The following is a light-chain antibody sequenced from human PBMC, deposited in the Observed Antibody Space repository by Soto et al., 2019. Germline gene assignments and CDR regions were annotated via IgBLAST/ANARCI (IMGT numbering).Light chain of an antibody. CDR2: GVS. Sequence: DIQLTQSPSSLSASVGDRVTITCRPSQTISNYLNWYQQIPGKAPKLLIYGVSTLQSGVPSRFSGSGSATDFTPTISRLQHDVFATYYRQHSYIPPTFGQGTKLEIK. CDR1: QTISNY. CDR3: QHSYIPPT. J-gene: IGKJ2*01. V-gene: IGKV1-39*01.